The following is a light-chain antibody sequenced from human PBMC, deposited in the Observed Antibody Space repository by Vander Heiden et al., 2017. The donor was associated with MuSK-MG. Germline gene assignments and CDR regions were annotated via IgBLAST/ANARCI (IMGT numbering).Light chain of an antibody. CDR1: QSLLHSNGYNY. V-gene: IGKV2-28*01. CDR3: MQDVKTPRT. J-gene: IGKJ1*01. CDR2: CGS. Sequence: DIVMTQSPLSLPVTPGEPASISCSSSQSLLHSNGYNYLDWYLQKPGQSPQLLIYCGSNRASGVPDRFSGSGSGTDFTLTISRVEAEDVGVYYCMQDVKTPRTFGQGTKVEIK.